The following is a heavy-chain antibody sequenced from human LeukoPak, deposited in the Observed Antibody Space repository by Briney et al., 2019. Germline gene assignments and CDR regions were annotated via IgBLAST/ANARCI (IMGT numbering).Heavy chain of an antibody. Sequence: GGSLRLSCAASGFTFSSYWIYWVRQAPGKGLVCVSRINNDGSGTTYADSVKGRFTISRGNAKNTVYLQMNSLRVEDTAVYYCARGGSYHAFDIWGQGTTLIVSS. D-gene: IGHD1-26*01. J-gene: IGHJ3*02. CDR2: INNDGSGT. CDR3: ARGGSYHAFDI. CDR1: GFTFSSYW. V-gene: IGHV3-74*01.